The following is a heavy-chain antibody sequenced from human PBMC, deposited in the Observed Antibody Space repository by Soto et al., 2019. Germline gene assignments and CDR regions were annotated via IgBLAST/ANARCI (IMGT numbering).Heavy chain of an antibody. CDR3: AALGTVYRAVDH. J-gene: IGHJ4*02. CDR1: DGSINSYY. CDR2: IYYTGST. Sequence: ETLSLTCSVSDGSINSYYWTWIRQPPGRRLEWIGYIYYTGSTNYNPSLNNRVTISLDTSKNQVSLTLTSVTAADAAVYYCAALGTVYRAVDHWGQGTLVTVSS. D-gene: IGHD2-8*01. V-gene: IGHV4-59*01.